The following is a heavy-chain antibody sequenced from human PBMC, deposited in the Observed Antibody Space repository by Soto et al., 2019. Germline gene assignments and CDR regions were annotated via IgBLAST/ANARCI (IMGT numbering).Heavy chain of an antibody. CDR1: GYTFTGYY. Sequence: VASVKVSCKASGYTFTGYYMHWVRQAPGQGLEWMGWINPNSGGTNYAQKFQGWVTMTRDTSISTAYMELSRLRSDDTAVYYCAREGLVGATPFYYYYGMDVWGQGTTVTV. V-gene: IGHV1-2*04. CDR2: INPNSGGT. CDR3: AREGLVGATPFYYYYGMDV. D-gene: IGHD1-26*01. J-gene: IGHJ6*02.